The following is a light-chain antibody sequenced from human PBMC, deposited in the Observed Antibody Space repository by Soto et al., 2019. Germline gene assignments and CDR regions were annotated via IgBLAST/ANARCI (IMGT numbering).Light chain of an antibody. CDR1: SSDVGGYNY. V-gene: IGLV2-11*01. Sequence: QSALTQPRSVSGSPGQSVTIPCTGTSSDVGGYNYVSWYQRHAGNGPKLIIYDVSERPSGVPDRFSASKSGSTASLTISGLQAEDEADYYCCSYEGNYVYVFGSGTKVT. CDR3: CSYEGNYVYV. CDR2: DVS. J-gene: IGLJ1*01.